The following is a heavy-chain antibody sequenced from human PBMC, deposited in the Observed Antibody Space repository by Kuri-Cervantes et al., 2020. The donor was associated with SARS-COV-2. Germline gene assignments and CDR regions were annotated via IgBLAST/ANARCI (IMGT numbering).Heavy chain of an antibody. CDR3: ARALYDFWSGSPIHYYYYYYMDV. CDR2: INPSGGST. J-gene: IGHJ6*03. V-gene: IGHV1-46*01. Sequence: ASVKVSCKASGYTFTSYYMHWVRQAPGQGLEWMGIINPSGGSTSYAQKFQGRVTMTRDTSTSTVYMELSSLRSDDTAVYYCARALYDFWSGSPIHYYYYYYMDVWGKGTTVTVSS. D-gene: IGHD3-3*01. CDR1: GYTFTSYY.